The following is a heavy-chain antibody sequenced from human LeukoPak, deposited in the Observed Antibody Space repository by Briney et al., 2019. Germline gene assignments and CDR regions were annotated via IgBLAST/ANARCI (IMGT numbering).Heavy chain of an antibody. CDR2: INHSGSS. D-gene: IGHD3-16*02. CDR3: ARGRGYYDYVWGSYRPRDAFDI. CDR1: GGSFSGYY. Sequence: SETLSLTCAVYGGSFSGYYWSWVRQPPGKGLEWIGEINHSGSSNYNPSLKRRVIISVDTSKNQFSLKLSSVTAADTAVYYCARGRGYYDYVWGSYRPRDAFDIWGQGTMVTVSS. V-gene: IGHV4-34*01. J-gene: IGHJ3*02.